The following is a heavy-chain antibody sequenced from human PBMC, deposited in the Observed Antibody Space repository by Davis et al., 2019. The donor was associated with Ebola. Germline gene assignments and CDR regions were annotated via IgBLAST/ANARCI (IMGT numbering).Heavy chain of an antibody. V-gene: IGHV3-64*01. CDR3: ARELDSSGWGYFDY. J-gene: IGHJ4*02. D-gene: IGHD3-22*01. CDR1: GFTFSSYA. Sequence: PGGSLRLSCAASGFTFSSYAMHWVRQAPGKGLEYVSAISSNGGSTYYANSVKGRFTISRDNSKNTLYLQMGSLRAEDMAVYYCARELDSSGWGYFDYWGQGTLVTVSS. CDR2: ISSNGGST.